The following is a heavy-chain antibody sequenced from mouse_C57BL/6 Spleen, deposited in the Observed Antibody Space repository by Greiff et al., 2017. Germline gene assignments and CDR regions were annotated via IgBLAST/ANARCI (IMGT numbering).Heavy chain of an antibody. CDR3: ARDHYGSLMDY. J-gene: IGHJ4*01. CDR2: IDPSDSYT. V-gene: IGHV1-50*01. Sequence: QVQLQQPGAELVKPGASVKLSCKASGYTFTSYWMQWVKQRPGQGLEWIGEIDPSDSYTNYNQKFKGKATLTVDTSSSTAYMQLSSLTSEDSAVYYCARDHYGSLMDYWGQGTSVTVSS. CDR1: GYTFTSYW. D-gene: IGHD1-1*01.